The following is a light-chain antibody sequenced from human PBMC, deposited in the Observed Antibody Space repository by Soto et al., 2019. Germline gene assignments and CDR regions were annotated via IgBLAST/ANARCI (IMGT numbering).Light chain of an antibody. CDR1: SNDVGHSSF. CDR3: NAQADNGKHV. CDR2: EVS. V-gene: IGLV2-8*01. J-gene: IGLJ1*01. Sequence: QSALTQPPSASGSPGQSVTISCTGNSNDVGHSSFISWYQQHAGKGPKLIIYEVSKRPSGVPDRFSGSKSGNTASLSVSGFQDEDEADYFCNAQADNGKHVFGTGTKLTVL.